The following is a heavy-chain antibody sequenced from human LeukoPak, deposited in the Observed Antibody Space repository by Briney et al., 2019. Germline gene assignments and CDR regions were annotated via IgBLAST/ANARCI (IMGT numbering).Heavy chain of an antibody. D-gene: IGHD6-19*01. CDR3: ARESLSGWYDQ. J-gene: IGHJ5*02. Sequence: PGRSLRLSCAASGFSFSSYAMHWVRQAPGKGLEWVAVISYGGSNKYYTDSVKGRVTISRDHSKNTLNLQMNSLRAEDTALYYCARESLSGWYDQWGQGTLVTVSS. CDR1: GFSFSSYA. V-gene: IGHV3-30-3*01. CDR2: ISYGGSNK.